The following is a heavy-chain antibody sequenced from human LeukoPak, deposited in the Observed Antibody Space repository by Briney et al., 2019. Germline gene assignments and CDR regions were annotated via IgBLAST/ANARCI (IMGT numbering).Heavy chain of an antibody. D-gene: IGHD4-17*01. Sequence: GGSLRLSCEASGSTFTTYSMTWVRQAPGKGLERVSIISSGSSAIFSADALKGRFTISRDDAKNLLYLDVNSLRAEDTAVYYCARGHTAVTRHFDFWGQGTLVTVSS. CDR2: ISSGSSAI. CDR1: GSTFTTYS. J-gene: IGHJ4*02. V-gene: IGHV3-21*01. CDR3: ARGHTAVTRHFDF.